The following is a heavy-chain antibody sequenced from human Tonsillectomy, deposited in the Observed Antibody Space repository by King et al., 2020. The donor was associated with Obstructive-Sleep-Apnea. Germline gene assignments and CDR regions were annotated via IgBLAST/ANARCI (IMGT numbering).Heavy chain of an antibody. V-gene: IGHV3-30*04. CDR1: GFTFSSYA. J-gene: IGHJ4*02. Sequence: VQLVESGGGVVQPGRSLRLSCAASGFTFSSYAMHWVRQAPGKGLEWVAVISYDGSNKYYADSVKGRFTISRDNSKNTLYLQMNSLRAEDTAVDYCARDAFEYSSPETLDYWGQGTLVTVSS. CDR2: ISYDGSNK. D-gene: IGHD6-6*01. CDR3: ARDAFEYSSPETLDY.